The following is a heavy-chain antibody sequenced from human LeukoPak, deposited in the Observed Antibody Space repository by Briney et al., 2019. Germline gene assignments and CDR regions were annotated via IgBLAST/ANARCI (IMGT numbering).Heavy chain of an antibody. CDR3: ARDLNYYDSSGYGH. V-gene: IGHV3-53*01. CDR2: IYSGGSP. CDR1: GFIFSTNY. J-gene: IGHJ4*02. Sequence: GGSLRLSCAASGFIFSTNYMSWVRQAPGKGLEWVSVIYSGGSPYYADSVKVRFTISRDNSKNTFYLQMDSLRAEDTAVYYCARDLNYYDSSGYGHWGQGTLVTVSS. D-gene: IGHD3-22*01.